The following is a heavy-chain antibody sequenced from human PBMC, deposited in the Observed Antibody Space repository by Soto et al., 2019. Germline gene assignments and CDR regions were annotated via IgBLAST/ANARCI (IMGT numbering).Heavy chain of an antibody. CDR2: IIPIFGTA. V-gene: IGHV1-69*13. J-gene: IGHJ6*02. Sequence: SVKVSCKASGGTFSSYAISWVRQAPGQGLEWMGGIIPIFGTANYAQKFQGRVTITADESTSTAYKELSSLRSEDTAVYYCARHSSSWYALDYYYYGMDVWGQGTTVTVSS. D-gene: IGHD6-13*01. CDR3: ARHSSSWYALDYYYYGMDV. CDR1: GGTFSSYA.